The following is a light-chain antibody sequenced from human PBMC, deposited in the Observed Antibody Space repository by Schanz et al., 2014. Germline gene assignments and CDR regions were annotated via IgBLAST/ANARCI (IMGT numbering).Light chain of an antibody. Sequence: QSALTQPASVSGSPGQSITISCTGTSSDVGGYKYVSWYQQYPGKAPKVMIYDVSNRPAGVSNRFSASKSGNTASLTISGLQAEDEADYYCGSYTSNSTSNWVFGGGTKLTVL. CDR2: DVS. V-gene: IGLV2-14*01. J-gene: IGLJ3*02. CDR3: GSYTSNSTSNWV. CDR1: SSDVGGYKY.